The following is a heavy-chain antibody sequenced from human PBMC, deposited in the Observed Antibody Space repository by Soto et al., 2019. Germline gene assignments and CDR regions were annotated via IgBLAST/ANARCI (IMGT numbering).Heavy chain of an antibody. CDR1: GVTFSRYA. V-gene: IGHV1-69*18. D-gene: IGHD4-17*01. CDR3: AKDGSWDGGRGES. J-gene: IGHJ4*02. Sequence: QVQLVQSGAELKKPGSSVKVSCSASGVTFSRYAFTWVRQAPGQGLEWMGNIIPVFRTSNYAQGFQGRLTISADESTNTIYMELSSLRSEDTAVYFCAKDGSWDGGRGESWGQGTLVIVSS. CDR2: IIPVFRTS.